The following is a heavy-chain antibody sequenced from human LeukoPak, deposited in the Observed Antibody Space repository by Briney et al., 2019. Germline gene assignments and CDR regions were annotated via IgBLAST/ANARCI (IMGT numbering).Heavy chain of an antibody. CDR1: GYTFTSYG. Sequence: EASVKVSCKASGYTFTSYGISWVRQAPGQGLEWMGWISAYDGNTNYAQKLQGRVTMTTDTSTSTAYMELRSLRSEDTAVYYCARVLRWYRLGPGDDAFDIWGQGTMVTVSS. CDR2: ISAYDGNT. CDR3: ARVLRWYRLGPGDDAFDI. J-gene: IGHJ3*02. D-gene: IGHD4-23*01. V-gene: IGHV1-18*01.